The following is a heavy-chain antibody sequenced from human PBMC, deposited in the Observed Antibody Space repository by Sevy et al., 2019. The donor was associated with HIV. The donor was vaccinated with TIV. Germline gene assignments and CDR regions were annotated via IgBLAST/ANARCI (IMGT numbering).Heavy chain of an antibody. V-gene: IGHV3-74*01. CDR2: IKSDGSST. CDR1: GFTFSSHW. D-gene: IGHD2-2*01. Sequence: GGSLRLSCAASGFTFSSHWMHWVRQAPGKGLVWVSRIKSDGSSTTYADSVKGRFTISRDNAKNTLYLQMDSLRAADTAVYYCAGGYCSSTSCHPPLEYFQHWGQGTLVTVSS. J-gene: IGHJ1*01. CDR3: AGGYCSSTSCHPPLEYFQH.